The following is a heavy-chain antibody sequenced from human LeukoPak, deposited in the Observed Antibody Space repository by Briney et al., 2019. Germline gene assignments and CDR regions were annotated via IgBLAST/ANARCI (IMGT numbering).Heavy chain of an antibody. CDR2: INPNSGGT. Sequence: ASVKVSCKASGYTFTGYYMHWVRQAPGQGREWMGWINPNSGGTNYAQKFQGRVTMTRDTSISTAYMELSRLRSDDTAVYYCARVIAAAGTHYYYYYGMDVWGQGTTVTVSS. J-gene: IGHJ6*02. D-gene: IGHD6-13*01. CDR1: GYTFTGYY. V-gene: IGHV1-2*02. CDR3: ARVIAAAGTHYYYYYGMDV.